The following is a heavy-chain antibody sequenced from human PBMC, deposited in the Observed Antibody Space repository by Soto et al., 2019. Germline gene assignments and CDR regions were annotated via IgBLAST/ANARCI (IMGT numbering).Heavy chain of an antibody. CDR2: ISYDGSNK. J-gene: IGHJ4*02. CDR1: GFTFSSYA. V-gene: IGHV3-30-3*01. CDR3: ARGVIKYGENDY. Sequence: GGSLRLSCAASGFTFSSYAMHWVRQAPGKGLEWVAVISYDGSNKYYADSVKGRFTISRDNSKNTLYLQMNSLRAEDTAVYYCARGVIKYGENDYWGQGTLVTVSS. D-gene: IGHD4-17*01.